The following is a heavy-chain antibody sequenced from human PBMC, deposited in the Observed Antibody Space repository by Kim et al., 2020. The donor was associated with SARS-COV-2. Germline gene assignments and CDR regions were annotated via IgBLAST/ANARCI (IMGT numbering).Heavy chain of an antibody. J-gene: IGHJ6*02. CDR2: ISAYNGNT. D-gene: IGHD3-9*01. CDR3: ARDRHSVFLTGLPGVGMDV. CDR1: GYTFTSYG. V-gene: IGHV1-18*04. Sequence: ASVKVSCKASGYTFTSYGISWVRQAPGQGLEWMGWISAYNGNTNYAQKLQGRVTMTTDTSTSTAYMELRSLRSDDTAVYYCARDRHSVFLTGLPGVGMDVWGQGTTVTVSS.